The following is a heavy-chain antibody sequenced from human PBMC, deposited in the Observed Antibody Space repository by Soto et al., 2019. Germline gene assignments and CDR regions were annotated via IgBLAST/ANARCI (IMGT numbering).Heavy chain of an antibody. CDR1: GGSFSGYY. V-gene: IGHV4-34*01. Sequence: SETLSLTCAVYGGSFSGYYWSWICQPPGKGLEWIGEINHSGSTNYNPSLKSRVTISVDTSKNQFSLKLSSVTAADTAVYYCARGRIFDYYDSSGYYRARYYFDYWGQGTLVTVSS. D-gene: IGHD3-22*01. J-gene: IGHJ4*02. CDR3: ARGRIFDYYDSSGYYRARYYFDY. CDR2: INHSGST.